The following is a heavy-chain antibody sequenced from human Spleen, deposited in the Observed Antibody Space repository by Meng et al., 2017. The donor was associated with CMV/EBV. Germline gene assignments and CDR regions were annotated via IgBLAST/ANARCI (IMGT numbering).Heavy chain of an antibody. Sequence: SGFTFSDSYMGWVRQAPGKGLEWLSYISGSGATIFYAASVKGRFTVSRDNANNSLYLQMNSLRAEDTAVYFCARDRRVVRSWYFDLWGRGTLVTVSS. CDR3: ARDRRVVRSWYFDL. V-gene: IGHV3-11*04. CDR2: ISGSGATI. CDR1: GFTFSDSY. J-gene: IGHJ2*01. D-gene: IGHD6-6*01.